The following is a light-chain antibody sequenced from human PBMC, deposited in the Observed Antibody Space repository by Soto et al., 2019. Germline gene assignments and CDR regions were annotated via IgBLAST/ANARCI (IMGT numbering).Light chain of an antibody. J-gene: IGLJ3*02. CDR1: SSNIGSNT. CDR3: AAWYDSLNGSWV. V-gene: IGLV1-44*01. CDR2: SNN. Sequence: QSVLTQPPSASGTPGQRVTISCSGSSSNIGSNTVNWYQHLPGTAPKLLIYSNNQRPSGVPDRFSGSKSGTSASLAISGLQSEDEADYYCAAWYDSLNGSWVFGGGTKLTV.